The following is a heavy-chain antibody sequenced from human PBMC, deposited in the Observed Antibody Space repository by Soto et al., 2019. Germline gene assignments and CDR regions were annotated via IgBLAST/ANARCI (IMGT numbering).Heavy chain of an antibody. V-gene: IGHV3-13*01. CDR3: ERRGTDRMSGFDDLDV. D-gene: IGHD6-25*01. Sequence: GGSLRLSCTTSGFTFSTYDMHWVRQGAGKGLEWVSGIIVAGDTFYPDSGKGRFIISRENAKNSLYLQMDSLRVEDTAVYYCERRGTDRMSGFDDLDVWRQGAKVTVSS. J-gene: IGHJ3*01. CDR1: GFTFSTYD. CDR2: IIVAGDT.